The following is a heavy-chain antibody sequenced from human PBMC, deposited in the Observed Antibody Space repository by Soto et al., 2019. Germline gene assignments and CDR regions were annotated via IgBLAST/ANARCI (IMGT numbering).Heavy chain of an antibody. Sequence: EVQLVESGGGLVQPGRSLRLSCAASGFTFDDYTMHWVRQAPGKGLEWVSLIRWDSRKVDYADSVKGRFSISRDNARSPLYLRKNSLTPEDTAIYYGAKTMDYFAYSVSGPYEHWGRGTLVAVSS. CDR2: IRWDSRKV. D-gene: IGHD3-10*01. CDR1: GFTFDDYT. V-gene: IGHV3-9*01. J-gene: IGHJ4*02. CDR3: AKTMDYFAYSVSGPYEH.